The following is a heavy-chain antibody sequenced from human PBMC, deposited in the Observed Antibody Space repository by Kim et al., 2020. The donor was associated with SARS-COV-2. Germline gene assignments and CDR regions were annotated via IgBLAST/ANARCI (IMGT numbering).Heavy chain of an antibody. V-gene: IGHV1-69*13. CDR1: GGTFSSYA. CDR3: ARGRERGVQLWSPVYYYGMDV. D-gene: IGHD5-18*01. CDR2: IIPIFGTA. J-gene: IGHJ6*02. Sequence: SVKVSCKASGGTFSSYAISWVRQAPGQGLEWMGGIIPIFGTANYAQKIQGRVTITADESTSTAYMELSSLRSEDTAVYYCARGRERGVQLWSPVYYYGMDVWGQGTTVTVSS.